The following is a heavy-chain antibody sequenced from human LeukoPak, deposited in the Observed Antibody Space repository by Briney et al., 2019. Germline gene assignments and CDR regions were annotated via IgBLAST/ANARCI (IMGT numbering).Heavy chain of an antibody. CDR3: ARGPSSMAARPDWFDP. CDR2: IKQDGSEK. V-gene: IGHV3-7*01. J-gene: IGHJ5*02. D-gene: IGHD6-6*01. CDR1: GFTFSSYW. Sequence: PGGSLRLSCAASGFTFSSYWMSWVRQAPGKGLEWVANIKQDGSEKYYVDSVKGRFTISRDNAKNSLYLQMNSLRAEDTAVYYCARGPSSMAARPDWFDPWGQGTLVTVSS.